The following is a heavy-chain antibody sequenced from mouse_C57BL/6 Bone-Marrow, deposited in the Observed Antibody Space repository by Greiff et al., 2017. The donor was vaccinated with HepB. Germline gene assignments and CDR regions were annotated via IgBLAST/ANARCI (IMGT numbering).Heavy chain of an antibody. CDR3: ARFYDGYPYFDY. D-gene: IGHD2-3*01. J-gene: IGHJ2*01. V-gene: IGHV1-82*01. CDR1: GYAFSSSW. Sequence: VQLQQSGPELVKPGASVKISCKASGYAFSSSWMNWVKQRPGKGLEWIGRIYPGDGDTNYNGKFKGKATLTADKSSSTAYMQLSSLTSEDSAVYFCARFYDGYPYFDYWGQGTTLTVSS. CDR2: IYPGDGDT.